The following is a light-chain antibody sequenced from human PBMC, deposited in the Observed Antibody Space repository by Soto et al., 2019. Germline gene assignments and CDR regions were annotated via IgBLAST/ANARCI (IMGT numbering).Light chain of an antibody. V-gene: IGKV3D-7*01. Sequence: PGERVTLSCRASQSVSSSYLTWYQQKPGQAPRLLIYGASTRATGIPARFSGSGSGTDLTLTISSLQTEDFAVYYGQQDYNLPPLTFGGGTQVDIK. CDR3: QQDYNLPPLT. CDR1: QSVSSSY. CDR2: GAS. J-gene: IGKJ4*01.